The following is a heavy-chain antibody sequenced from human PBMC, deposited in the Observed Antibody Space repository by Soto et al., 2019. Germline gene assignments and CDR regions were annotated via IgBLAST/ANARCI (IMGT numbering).Heavy chain of an antibody. Sequence: QVQLQESGPGLVKPSQTLSLTCTVSGGSISSGGYYWSWIRQHPGKGLEWIGCIYYSGSTYYNPSLQSRATTAVDTSKNQSSLQLSSVTAADTAVFYCGRGPPLGYWGQGTLVTVSS. V-gene: IGHV4-31*03. CDR1: GGSISSGGYY. CDR2: IYYSGST. J-gene: IGHJ4*02. CDR3: GRGPPLGY.